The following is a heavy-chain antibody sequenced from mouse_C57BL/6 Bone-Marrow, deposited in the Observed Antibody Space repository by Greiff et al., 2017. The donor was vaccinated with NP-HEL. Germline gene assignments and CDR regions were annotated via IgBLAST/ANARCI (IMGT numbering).Heavy chain of an antibody. J-gene: IGHJ2*01. Sequence: EVQLQQSGAELVRPGASVKLSCTASGFNIKDDYMHWVKQRPEQGLEWIGWIDPENGDTEYASKFQGKATITADTSSNTAYLQLSSLTSEDTTVYYCTTLISPSRYWGQGTTLTVSS. V-gene: IGHV14-4*01. CDR3: TTLISPSRY. CDR2: IDPENGDT. D-gene: IGHD1-1*01. CDR1: GFNIKDDY.